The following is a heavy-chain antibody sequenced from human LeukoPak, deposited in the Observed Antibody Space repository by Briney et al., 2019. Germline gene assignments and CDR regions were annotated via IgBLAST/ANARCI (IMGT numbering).Heavy chain of an antibody. D-gene: IGHD2-2*01. J-gene: IGHJ4*02. CDR3: ARDYCSSTSCLFDY. CDR1: GYTFSGHY. CDR2: INPNTGVT. Sequence: ASVKVSCKASGYTFSGHYLHWVRQAPGQGLEWMGRINPNTGVTQYTENFQGRVTMTGDTSISTAYMELSRLRSDDTAVYYCARDYCSSTSCLFDYWGQGTLVTVSS. V-gene: IGHV1-2*06.